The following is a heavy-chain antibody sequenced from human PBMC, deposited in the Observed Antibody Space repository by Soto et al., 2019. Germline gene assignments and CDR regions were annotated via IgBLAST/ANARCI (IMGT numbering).Heavy chain of an antibody. CDR3: ARDSCSSTSCYAPNWFDP. Sequence: ASVKVSCKASGYTFTSYAMHWVRQAPGQRLEWMGWINAGNGNTKYSQKFQGRATITRDTSASTAYMELSSLRSEDTAVYYCARDSCSSTSCYAPNWFDPWGQGTLVTVSS. J-gene: IGHJ5*02. D-gene: IGHD2-2*01. CDR1: GYTFTSYA. V-gene: IGHV1-3*01. CDR2: INAGNGNT.